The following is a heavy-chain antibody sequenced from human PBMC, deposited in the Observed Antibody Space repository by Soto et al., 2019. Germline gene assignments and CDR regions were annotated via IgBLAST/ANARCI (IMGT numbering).Heavy chain of an antibody. V-gene: IGHV1-69*06. D-gene: IGHD5-12*01. J-gene: IGHJ5*02. CDR1: GGALRNNA. CDR2: IIPIFGTA. CDR3: ARAPGYTGYANRARFDP. Sequence: QVQMVQSGAEVKKPGSSVRVSCKASGGALRNNAITWVRQAPGQGLEWMVEIIPIFGTATYAQKCQGRVTITADTSTHTIYVDLSILTSEDTAVYYCARAPGYTGYANRARFDPWGQGTLVTVSS.